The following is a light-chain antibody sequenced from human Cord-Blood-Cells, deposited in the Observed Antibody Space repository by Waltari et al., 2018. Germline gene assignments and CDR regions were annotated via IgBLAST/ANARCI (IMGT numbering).Light chain of an antibody. CDR1: QSVRSNY. Sequence: EIVLPQSPGTLSLSPGERATLSCRASQSVRSNYLAWYQQTPGQAPRLLIYGASSRATGIPDRFSGSGSGTDFTLTISRLEPEDVAVYYCQQYGSSPMTFGQGTRLEIK. CDR3: QQYGSSPMT. J-gene: IGKJ5*01. CDR2: GAS. V-gene: IGKV3-20*01.